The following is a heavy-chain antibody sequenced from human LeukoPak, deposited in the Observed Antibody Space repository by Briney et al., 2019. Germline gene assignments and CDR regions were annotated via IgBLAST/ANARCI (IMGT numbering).Heavy chain of an antibody. CDR2: IYTSGST. D-gene: IGHD3-3*01. CDR1: GGSISSSSYY. V-gene: IGHV4-61*02. Sequence: SETLSLTCTVSGGSISSSSYYWGWIRQPAGKGLEWIGRIYTSGSTNYNPSLKSRVTMSVDTSKNQFSLKLSSVTAADTAVYYCARDSRGGFWSGYETHLDYWGQGTLVTVSS. J-gene: IGHJ4*02. CDR3: ARDSRGGFWSGYETHLDY.